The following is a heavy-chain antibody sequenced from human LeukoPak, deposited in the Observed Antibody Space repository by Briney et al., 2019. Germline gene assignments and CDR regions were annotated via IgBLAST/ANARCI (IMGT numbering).Heavy chain of an antibody. CDR1: GFTFSSFA. J-gene: IGHJ5*02. V-gene: IGHV3-23*01. CDR3: TKDPNGDYVGAFDP. D-gene: IGHD4-17*01. Sequence: GGSLRLSCAASGFTFSSFAMTWVRQAPGKGLGWVSSITGTHYTTYNTDSVKGRFTISRDNSKNTLYLQMNSLRADDTAVYYCTKDPNGDYVGAFDPWGQGTLVTVSS. CDR2: ITGTHYTT.